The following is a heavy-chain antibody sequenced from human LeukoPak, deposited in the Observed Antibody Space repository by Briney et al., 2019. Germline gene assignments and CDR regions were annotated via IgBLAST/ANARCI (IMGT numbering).Heavy chain of an antibody. V-gene: IGHV3-33*01. D-gene: IGHD7-27*01. CDR1: GFTFHTYA. CDR2: MRDDGSDV. CDR3: ARDQSPKWGSGERYFDY. Sequence: GGSLRLSCEASGFTFHTYAMHWVRQVPGKGLEWVAVMRDDGSDVYYADSVQGRFIISSENSKNTLYLQMNSLRVEDTAVYYCARDQSPKWGSGERYFDYWGQGTLVTVSS. J-gene: IGHJ4*02.